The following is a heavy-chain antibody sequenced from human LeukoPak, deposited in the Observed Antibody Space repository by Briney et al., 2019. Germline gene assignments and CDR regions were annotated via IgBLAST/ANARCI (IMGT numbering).Heavy chain of an antibody. CDR2: INPNSGGT. J-gene: IGHJ4*02. CDR1: GYTFTGYY. Sequence: ASVKVSCKASGYTFTGYYMHWVRQAPGQGLEWMGWINPNSGGTNYALKFQGRVTMTRDTSISTAYMELSRLRSDDTAVYYCARERGRIQLWLQYYWGQGTLVTVSS. V-gene: IGHV1-2*02. D-gene: IGHD5-18*01. CDR3: ARERGRIQLWLQYY.